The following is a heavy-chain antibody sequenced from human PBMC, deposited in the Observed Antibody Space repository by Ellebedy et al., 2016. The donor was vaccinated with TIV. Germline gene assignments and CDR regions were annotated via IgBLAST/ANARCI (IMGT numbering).Heavy chain of an antibody. J-gene: IGHJ3*02. D-gene: IGHD3-22*01. CDR1: GYTFSSSW. Sequence: GESLKISCKGSGYTFSSSWIGWVRQMPGKGLEWMGIIYPGDSATRYSPSFQGQVTISADQSIATAYLQWSRLKASDTAMYYCARLRYYYDSSGYKYNAFDIWGRGTRVTVSS. V-gene: IGHV5-51*01. CDR3: ARLRYYYDSSGYKYNAFDI. CDR2: IYPGDSAT.